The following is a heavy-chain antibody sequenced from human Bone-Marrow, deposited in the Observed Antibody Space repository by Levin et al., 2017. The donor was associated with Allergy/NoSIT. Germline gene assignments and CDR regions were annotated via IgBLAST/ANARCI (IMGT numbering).Heavy chain of an antibody. CDR2: INHSGST. V-gene: IGHV4-34*01. Sequence: SQTLSLTCAVYGGSFRGYYWSWIRQPPGKGLEWIGEINHSGSTNYNPSLKSRVTISVDTSKNQFSLKLSSVTAADTAVYYCARGDVVVAATGQFDYWGQGTLVTVSS. CDR3: ARGDVVVAATGQFDY. CDR1: GGSFRGYY. J-gene: IGHJ4*02. D-gene: IGHD2-15*01.